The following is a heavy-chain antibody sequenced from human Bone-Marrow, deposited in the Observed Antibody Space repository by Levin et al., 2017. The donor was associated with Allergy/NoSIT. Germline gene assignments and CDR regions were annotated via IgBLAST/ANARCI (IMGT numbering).Heavy chain of an antibody. Sequence: GGSLRLSCVASGFSFSNYWMHWVRQAPGKGLVWVSRINSDGSSTSYADSVKGRFTISRDNAKNTLYLQMNSLRAEDTAFYYCARGRCSSTSCFYDYWGQGTLVTVSS. D-gene: IGHD2-2*01. CDR3: ARGRCSSTSCFYDY. J-gene: IGHJ4*02. CDR2: INSDGSST. V-gene: IGHV3-74*01. CDR1: GFSFSNYW.